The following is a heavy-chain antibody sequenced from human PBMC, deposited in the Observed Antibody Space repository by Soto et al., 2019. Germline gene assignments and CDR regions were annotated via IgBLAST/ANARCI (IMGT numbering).Heavy chain of an antibody. V-gene: IGHV3-7*04. CDR2: IKQDGSEE. D-gene: IGHD3-10*01. CDR3: ARYVSGHYYYYYGMAV. J-gene: IGHJ6*02. CDR1: GFTFSSYW. Sequence: EVQLVESGGGLVQPGGSLRLSCAASGFTFSSYWMSWVRQGPGKGLEWVANIKQDGSEEYYVDSVKGRFTISRDNAKNSLYLQMNSLRAEDTAVYYCARYVSGHYYYYYGMAVWGQGTTVTVSS.